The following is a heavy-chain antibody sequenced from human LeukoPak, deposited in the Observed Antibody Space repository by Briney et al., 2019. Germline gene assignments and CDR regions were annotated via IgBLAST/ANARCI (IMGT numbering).Heavy chain of an antibody. CDR2: INAGNGNT. V-gene: IGHV1-18*01. Sequence: GASVKVSCKASGYTFTNYAIHWVRQAPGRGLEWMGWINAGNGNTNYAQKLQGRVTMTTDTSTSTAYMELRSLRSDDTAVYYCARDLTASHWDELAPVNWFDPWGQGTLVTVSS. CDR3: ARDLTASHWDELAPVNWFDP. D-gene: IGHD7-27*01. J-gene: IGHJ5*02. CDR1: GYTFTNYA.